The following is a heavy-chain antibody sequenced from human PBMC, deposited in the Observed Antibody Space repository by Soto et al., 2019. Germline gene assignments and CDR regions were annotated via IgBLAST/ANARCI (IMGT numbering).Heavy chain of an antibody. CDR1: GGSISSSSYY. J-gene: IGHJ6*03. Sequence: SETLSLTCTVSGGSISSSSYYWGWIRQPPGKGLEWIGSIYYSGSTYYNPSLKSRVTISVDTSKNQFSLKLSSVTAADTAVYYCARQEPPDSSSSWRYYYYYYMDVWGKGTTVTVSS. D-gene: IGHD6-13*01. V-gene: IGHV4-39*01. CDR3: ARQEPPDSSSSWRYYYYYYMDV. CDR2: IYYSGST.